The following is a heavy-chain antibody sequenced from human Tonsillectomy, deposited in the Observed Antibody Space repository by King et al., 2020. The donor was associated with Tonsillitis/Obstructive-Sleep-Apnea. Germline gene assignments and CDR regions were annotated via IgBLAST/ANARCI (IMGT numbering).Heavy chain of an antibody. D-gene: IGHD6-13*01. V-gene: IGHV4-34*01. J-gene: IGHJ3*02. CDR1: GGSFSGYY. CDR3: ARFRGYSRYDAFDI. CDR2: INHSGST. Sequence: VQLQQWGAGLLKPSETLSLTCAVYGGSFSGYYWSWIRQPPGKGLEWIGEINHSGSTNYNPSLKSRVTISVDTSKNQFSLKLSSVTAADTAVYYCARFRGYSRYDAFDIWGQGTMVTVSS.